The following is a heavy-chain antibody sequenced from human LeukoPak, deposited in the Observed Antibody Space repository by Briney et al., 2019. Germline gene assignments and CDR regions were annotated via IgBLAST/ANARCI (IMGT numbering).Heavy chain of an antibody. CDR2: IYTSGST. V-gene: IGHV4-4*07. J-gene: IGHJ4*02. D-gene: IGHD3-3*01. CDR3: ARSRTIFGVTYYFDY. CDR1: GGSISSYY. Sequence: SETLSLTCTVSGGSISSYYWSWIRQPAGKGLEWIGRIYTSGSTNYNPSLKSRVTTSVDTSKNQFSLKLSSVTAADTAVYYCARSRTIFGVTYYFDYWGQGTLVTVSS.